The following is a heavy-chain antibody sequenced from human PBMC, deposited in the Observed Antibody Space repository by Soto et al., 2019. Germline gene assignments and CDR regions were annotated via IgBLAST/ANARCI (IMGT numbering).Heavy chain of an antibody. CDR2: VYHTGST. D-gene: IGHD1-7*01. CDR1: GGSISSSNW. Sequence: QVQLQESGPGLVEPSGTLSLTCAVSGGSISSSNWWTWVRQPPGKGLEWIGEVYHTGSTNYNPSRKSRVTIAVVKSKNQCFLRLTSVTASDTAVYSCAREGTSRWRPIDYWGQGTLVTVSA. J-gene: IGHJ4*02. CDR3: AREGTSRWRPIDY. V-gene: IGHV4-4*02.